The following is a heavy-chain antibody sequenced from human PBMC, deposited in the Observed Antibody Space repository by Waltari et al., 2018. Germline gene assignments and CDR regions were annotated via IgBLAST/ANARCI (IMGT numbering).Heavy chain of an antibody. CDR3: ARGTLHSYGFDY. D-gene: IGHD5-18*01. Sequence: EVQLVESGGGLVKPGGSLRLSCAASGFTFSSYSMNWVRQAPGKGLEWVSSISSRSSYIYYADSVKGRFTISRDNAKNSLYLQMNSLRAEDTAVYYCARGTLHSYGFDYWGQGTLVTVSS. CDR1: GFTFSSYS. CDR2: ISSRSSYI. V-gene: IGHV3-21*01. J-gene: IGHJ4*02.